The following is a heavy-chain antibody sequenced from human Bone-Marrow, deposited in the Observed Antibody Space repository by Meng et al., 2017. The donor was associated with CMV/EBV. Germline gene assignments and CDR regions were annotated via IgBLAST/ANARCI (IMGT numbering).Heavy chain of an antibody. J-gene: IGHJ2*01. Sequence: SLKISCAASGFTFDDYAMHWVRQAPGKGLEWVSGISWNSGSIGYADSVKGRFTISRDNAKNSLYLQMNSLRAEDMALYYCAKGYSSSLDWYFDLWGRGTRVTVYS. CDR1: GFTFDDYA. CDR2: ISWNSGSI. V-gene: IGHV3-9*03. CDR3: AKGYSSSLDWYFDL. D-gene: IGHD6-6*01.